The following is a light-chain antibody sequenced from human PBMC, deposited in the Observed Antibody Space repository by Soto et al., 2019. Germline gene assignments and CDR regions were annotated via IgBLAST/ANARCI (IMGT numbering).Light chain of an antibody. J-gene: IGLJ1*01. Sequence: QAVVTQPPSVSGAPGQRVTISCTGNSSNIGAGYDVHWYQQLPGTAPKLLIYGNSNRPSGVPDRFSGSKSGTSAFLAITGLQAEYEADYYCQSYDSSLSGSSVFGTGTKLTVL. CDR2: GNS. CDR1: SSNIGAGYD. CDR3: QSYDSSLSGSSV. V-gene: IGLV1-40*01.